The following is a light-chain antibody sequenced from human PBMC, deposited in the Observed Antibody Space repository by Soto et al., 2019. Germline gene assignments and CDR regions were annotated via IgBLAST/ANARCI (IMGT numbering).Light chain of an antibody. Sequence: DIQMTQSPSTLSASVGDRVTITCRASQSISSWLAWYQQKPGKAPKLLIYKASSLEGGVPSRFSGSGSGTDFTLTISSLPPDDFAPYYCQQYHSYSLTFGGGTKVDIK. CDR1: QSISSW. CDR2: KAS. V-gene: IGKV1-5*03. J-gene: IGKJ4*01. CDR3: QQYHSYSLT.